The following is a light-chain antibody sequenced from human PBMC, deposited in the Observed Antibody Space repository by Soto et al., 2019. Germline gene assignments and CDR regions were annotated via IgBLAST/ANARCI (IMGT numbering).Light chain of an antibody. CDR2: DAS. CDR3: QQRTKWLN. Sequence: EITITLAPTNLSTSPSIIATHSYRASQSLSSYLAWYQQKPGQAPRLLIYDASNRATGIPARSSGSGSGTDFTLTISSLEPEDFAVYSCQQRTKWLNFGGGTKVEIK. J-gene: IGKJ4*01. CDR1: QSLSSY. V-gene: IGKV3-11*01.